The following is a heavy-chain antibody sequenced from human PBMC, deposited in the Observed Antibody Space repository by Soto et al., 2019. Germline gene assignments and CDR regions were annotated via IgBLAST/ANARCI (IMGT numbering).Heavy chain of an antibody. D-gene: IGHD6-19*01. J-gene: IGHJ4*02. Sequence: QVQLVQSGGEVKKPGASVKVSCKAAGYTFTSHGISWVRQAPGQGLEWMGWISTFHGSINYAQKFQGRVTMTTDTSTSTAYMELRSLRSDVTAVYYCARFYSSGWPRGYFDYWGQGTPVTVSA. CDR1: GYTFTSHG. CDR3: ARFYSSGWPRGYFDY. V-gene: IGHV1-18*01. CDR2: ISTFHGSI.